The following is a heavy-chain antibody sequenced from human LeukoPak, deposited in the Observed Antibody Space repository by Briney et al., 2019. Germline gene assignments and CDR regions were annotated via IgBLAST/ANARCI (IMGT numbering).Heavy chain of an antibody. D-gene: IGHD2-2*01. CDR2: IIPIFGTA. Sequence: VASVKVSCKASGGTFSSYAISWVRQAPGQGLEWMGGIIPIFGTANYAQKFQGRVTITADESTSTAYMELSSLRSEDTAVYYCATRGPYCSSTSCYYAFDIWGQGTMVTVSS. CDR1: GGTFSSYA. CDR3: ATRGPYCSSTSCYYAFDI. J-gene: IGHJ3*02. V-gene: IGHV1-69*13.